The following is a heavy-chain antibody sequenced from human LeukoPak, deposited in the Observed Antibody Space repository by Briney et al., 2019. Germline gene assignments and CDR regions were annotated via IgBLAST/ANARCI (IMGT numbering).Heavy chain of an antibody. CDR1: GFTFSSYW. J-gene: IGHJ4*02. CDR3: ARDKGGMVPFDY. Sequence: PGGSLRLSCAASGFTFSSYWMSWVRQAPGKGLEWVANIKQGGSEKNYVDSVKGRFTIARDDAKNPLYLQMNSLRAEDTAVYFCARDKGGMVPFDYWGQGTLVTVSS. CDR2: IKQGGSEK. V-gene: IGHV3-7*01. D-gene: IGHD3-10*01.